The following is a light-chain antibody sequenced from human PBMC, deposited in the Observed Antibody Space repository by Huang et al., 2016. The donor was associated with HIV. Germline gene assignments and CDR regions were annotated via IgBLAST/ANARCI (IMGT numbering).Light chain of an antibody. CDR1: QTVSNK. J-gene: IGKJ2*01. Sequence: IVMTQSPDTLSVSPGERATLSCRASQTVSNKLAWYQQSPGQAPRLLVYGASTRATGVPDRFSGSGSGAEFALTISNLTSEDFTFYYCQQYNDWPPTFGQGTKLEI. V-gene: IGKV3-15*01. CDR2: GAS. CDR3: QQYNDWPPT.